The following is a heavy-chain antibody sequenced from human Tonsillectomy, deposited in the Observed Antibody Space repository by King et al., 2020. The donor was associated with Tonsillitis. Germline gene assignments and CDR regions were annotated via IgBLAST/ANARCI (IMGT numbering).Heavy chain of an antibody. D-gene: IGHD3-10*01. CDR1: GFTFSSYW. J-gene: IGHJ4*02. Sequence: VQLVESGGGLVQPGGSLRLSCAASGFTFSSYWMSWVRQAPGKGLEWVANIKQDGSGKYYVDFVKGRFTISRDNAKNSLYLQMNSLRAEEPAVYYCAIPNYYGSNPPGRGQGTLVTVSS. CDR2: IKQDGSGK. CDR3: AIPNYYGSNPPG. V-gene: IGHV3-7*03.